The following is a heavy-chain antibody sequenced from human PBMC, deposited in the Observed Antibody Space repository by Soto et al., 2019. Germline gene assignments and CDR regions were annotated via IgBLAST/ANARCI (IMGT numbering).Heavy chain of an antibody. D-gene: IGHD6-6*01. J-gene: IGHJ6*03. CDR1: GYTFINYY. CDR2: INPNGGST. Sequence: QVQLVQSGAEVKKPGASVKVSCKASGYTFINYYIHWVRQAPGQGLEWMGVINPNGGSTVYAQKFQGRLTLTRDTSTSTVYVELSSLRSDDTAVYFCVRATAARQRDYSYHYYLHIWGKGTTVTVSS. V-gene: IGHV1-46*03. CDR3: VRATAARQRDYSYHYYLHI.